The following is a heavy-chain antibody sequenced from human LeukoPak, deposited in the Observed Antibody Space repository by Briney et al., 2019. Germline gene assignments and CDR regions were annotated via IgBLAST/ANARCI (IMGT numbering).Heavy chain of an antibody. CDR2: IYTSGST. CDR3: ARHRLVGYCSGGSCYGEDY. Sequence: SETLSLTCTVSGGSISSGSYYWSWIRQPAGKGLEWIGRIYTSGSTNYNPSLKSRVTISVDTSKNQFSLKLSSVTAADTAVYYCARHRLVGYCSGGSCYGEDYWGQGTLVTVSS. D-gene: IGHD2-15*01. J-gene: IGHJ4*02. CDR1: GGSISSGSYY. V-gene: IGHV4-61*02.